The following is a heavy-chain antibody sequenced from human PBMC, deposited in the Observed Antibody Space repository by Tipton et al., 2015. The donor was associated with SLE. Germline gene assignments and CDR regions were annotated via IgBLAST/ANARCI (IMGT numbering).Heavy chain of an antibody. D-gene: IGHD2/OR15-2a*01. J-gene: IGHJ3*02. V-gene: IGHV4-59*01. CDR3: ARDVIQAGTDAFDI. Sequence: TLSLTCTVSGGSISSYYWSWIRQPPGKGLEWIGYIYYSGSTNYNPSLKSRVTISVDTSKNQFSLKLSSVTAADTAVYYCARDVIQAGTDAFDIWGQGTMVTFSS. CDR2: IYYSGST. CDR1: GGSISSYY.